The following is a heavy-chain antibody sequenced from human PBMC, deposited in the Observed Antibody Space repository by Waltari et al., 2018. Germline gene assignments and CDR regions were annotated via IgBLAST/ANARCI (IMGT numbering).Heavy chain of an antibody. J-gene: IGHJ4*03. CDR3: AIIAVAGRGRSAIDY. CDR2: IYHSGST. V-gene: IGHV4-38-2*01. D-gene: IGHD6-19*01. Sequence: QVQLQESGPGLVKPSETLSLTCAVSGYSISSGYYWGWIRQPPGKGLEWIGSIYHSGSTYYNPSLKSRVTISVDTSKNQFSLKLSSVTAADTAVYYCAIIAVAGRGRSAIDYWGQGTTVTVSS. CDR1: GYSISSGYY.